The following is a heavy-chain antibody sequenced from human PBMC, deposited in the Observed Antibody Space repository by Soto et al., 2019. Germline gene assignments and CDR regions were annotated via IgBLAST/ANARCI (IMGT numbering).Heavy chain of an antibody. Sequence: SGPTLVKPTQTLTLPCTFSGFSLSTSGVGVGWIRQPPGKALQWLALIYWDDDKRYSPSLKSRVTITKDTSKNQVVPTMTNIDPVDKATYYCAHRGRAGSGSYYYYMDVWGKGTTVTVSS. CDR3: AHRGRAGSGSYYYYMDV. J-gene: IGHJ6*03. CDR1: GFSLSTSGVG. V-gene: IGHV2-5*02. CDR2: IYWDDDK. D-gene: IGHD3-10*01.